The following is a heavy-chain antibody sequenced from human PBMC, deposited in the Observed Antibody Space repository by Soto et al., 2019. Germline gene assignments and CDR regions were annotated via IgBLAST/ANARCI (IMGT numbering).Heavy chain of an antibody. CDR2: ITTASSTT. CDR1: GFTFSIHTVHS. J-gene: IGHJ6*02. V-gene: IGHV3-48*02. Sequence: QSGGSLRLSCAASGFTFSIHTVHSVNWVRQAPGKGLEWVSYITTASSTTYYADSVKGRFTISRDNAKNSLYLQMNSLRDEDTAVYYCALGLKLRYPPRPYGMDVWGQGTTVTVSS. D-gene: IGHD3-9*01. CDR3: ALGLKLRYPPRPYGMDV.